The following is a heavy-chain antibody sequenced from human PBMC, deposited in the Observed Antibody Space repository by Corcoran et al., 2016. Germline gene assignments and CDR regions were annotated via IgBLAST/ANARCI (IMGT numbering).Heavy chain of an antibody. J-gene: IGHJ4*02. V-gene: IGHV3-23*01. CDR3: ANFPVGWLLDLDY. Sequence: EVQLLESGGGLVQPGGSLRLSCSASGFTFSGYAMSWVRQAPGQGLEWVSAISGSGGSTYYADSVKGRFTISRANSKNTLYLQMNSLRAEDTAVYYWANFPVGWLLDLDYWGQGTLVTVSS. CDR2: ISGSGGST. D-gene: IGHD3-22*01. CDR1: GFTFSGYA.